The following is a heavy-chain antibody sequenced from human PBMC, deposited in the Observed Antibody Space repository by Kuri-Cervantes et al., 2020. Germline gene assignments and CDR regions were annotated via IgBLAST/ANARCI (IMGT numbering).Heavy chain of an antibody. CDR3: ARGGSSWSLYS. V-gene: IGHV3-7*01. D-gene: IGHD6-13*01. CDR2: IKQDGSEK. Sequence: GGSLRLSCAASGFTFSSSWMSWGRQARGKGLEWVANIKQDGSEKYYVDSVKGRFTISRDSAKNSLYLQMNSLRAEDTAVYYCARGGSSWSLYSWGQGTLVTVSS. J-gene: IGHJ4*02. CDR1: GFTFSSSW.